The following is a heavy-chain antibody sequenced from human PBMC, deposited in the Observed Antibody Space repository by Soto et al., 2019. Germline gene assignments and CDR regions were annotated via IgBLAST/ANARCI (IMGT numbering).Heavy chain of an antibody. V-gene: IGHV2-5*02. CDR3: AGWNYESGLDV. CDR1: GFSLTTNGLG. D-gene: IGHD1-7*01. CDR2: LYWDEAK. Sequence: QITLKESGPTLVRPTQPLTLTCSFSGFSLTTNGLGVGWIRQPPGKALEWLAFLYWDEAKRYSPSLKPRLTVTTDTSTNEAVRTLTHLDASDTGTYYCAGWNYESGLDVWGQGTTVTVSS. J-gene: IGHJ6*02.